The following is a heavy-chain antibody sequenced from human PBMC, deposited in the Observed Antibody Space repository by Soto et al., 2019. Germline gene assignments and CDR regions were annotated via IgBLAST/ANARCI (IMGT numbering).Heavy chain of an antibody. CDR3: ARDLGSSGWDDAFDI. CDR2: ISSSSSTI. Sequence: GGSLRLSCAASGFTFSSYSMNWVRQAPGKGLEWVSYISSSSSTIYYADSVKGRFTISRDNAKNSLYLQMNSLRDEETAVYYCARDLGSSGWDDAFDIWGQGTMVTVSS. V-gene: IGHV3-48*02. CDR1: GFTFSSYS. J-gene: IGHJ3*02. D-gene: IGHD6-19*01.